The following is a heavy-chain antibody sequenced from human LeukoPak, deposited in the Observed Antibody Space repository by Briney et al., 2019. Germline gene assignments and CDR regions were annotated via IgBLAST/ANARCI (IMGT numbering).Heavy chain of an antibody. J-gene: IGHJ3*02. CDR1: GFTFTSSA. D-gene: IGHD2-2*01. CDR3: AALSGYCSSTSCPLAFDI. CDR2: IVVGSGNT. V-gene: IGHV1-58*02. Sequence: SVKLSCKASGFTFTSSAMQWVRQARGQRLEWIGWIVVGSGNTNYAQKFQERVTITRDMSTSTAYMELSSLRSEDTAVYYCAALSGYCSSTSCPLAFDIWGQGTMVTVSS.